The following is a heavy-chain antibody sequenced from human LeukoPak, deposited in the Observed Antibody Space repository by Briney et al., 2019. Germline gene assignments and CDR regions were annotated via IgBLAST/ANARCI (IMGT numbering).Heavy chain of an antibody. Sequence: PGGSLRLSCAASGXIVSSNYVNWVRQAPGKGLEWVSVIYSGGRTDYADSVKARFTISRDNSKNTLYLQMTSLRVEDTGVYYCASLKYGDHDYWGQGTLVTVSS. CDR3: ASLKYGDHDY. D-gene: IGHD4-17*01. V-gene: IGHV3-66*01. CDR2: IYSGGRT. CDR1: GXIVSSNY. J-gene: IGHJ4*02.